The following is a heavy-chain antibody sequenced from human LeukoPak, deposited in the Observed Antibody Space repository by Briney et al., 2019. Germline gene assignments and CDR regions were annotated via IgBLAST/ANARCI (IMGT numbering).Heavy chain of an antibody. J-gene: IGHJ4*02. CDR1: GFTFSSYW. V-gene: IGHV3-7*01. CDR3: ARGIVASRRTGYYRGYHFDY. D-gene: IGHD3-9*01. Sequence: GGSLRLSCAASGFTFSSYWMSWVRQAPGKGLEWVANIKQDGSEKYYVDSVKGRFTISRDNAKNSLYLQMNSLRAEDTAVYYCARGIVASRRTGYYRGYHFDYWGQGTLVTVSS. CDR2: IKQDGSEK.